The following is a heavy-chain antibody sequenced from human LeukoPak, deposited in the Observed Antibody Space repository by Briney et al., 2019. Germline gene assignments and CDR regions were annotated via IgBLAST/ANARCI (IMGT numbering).Heavy chain of an antibody. CDR2: INSDGSST. D-gene: IGHD3-9*01. J-gene: IGHJ4*02. V-gene: IGHV3-74*01. Sequence: GGSLRLSCAASGFTFSSYWMHWVRQAPGKGLVWVSRINSDGSSTSYADSVKGRFTISRDNSKNTLYLQMNSLRAEDTAVYYCAKEEDLTPLDYWGQGTLVTVSS. CDR1: GFTFSSYW. CDR3: AKEEDLTPLDY.